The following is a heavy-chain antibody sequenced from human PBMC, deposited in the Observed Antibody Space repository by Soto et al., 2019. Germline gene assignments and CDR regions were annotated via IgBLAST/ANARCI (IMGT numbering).Heavy chain of an antibody. Sequence: GASVKVSCKASGYTFTSYGISWVRQAPGQGLEWMGWISAYNGNTNYAQKLQGRVTMTTDTSTSTAYMELRSLRSDDTAVYYCARGHYSRHSVTTFDYWGQGTLVTVSS. CDR2: ISAYNGNT. V-gene: IGHV1-18*04. CDR3: ARGHYSRHSVTTFDY. J-gene: IGHJ4*02. D-gene: IGHD4-17*01. CDR1: GYTFTSYG.